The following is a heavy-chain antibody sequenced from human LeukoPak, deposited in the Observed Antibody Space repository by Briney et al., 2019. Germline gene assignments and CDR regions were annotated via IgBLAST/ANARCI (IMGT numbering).Heavy chain of an antibody. CDR1: GGSISGYY. CDR3: AREGDGYLGRFDY. V-gene: IGHV4-59*13. J-gene: IGHJ4*02. Sequence: SETLSLTCTVSGGSISGYYGSWIRQPPGKGLEWIGYIYYSGTTTYNPSLKSRVTISIGTSKNQFSLKLSSVTAADTAMYYCAREGDGYLGRFDYWGQGTLVTVSS. D-gene: IGHD5-24*01. CDR2: IYYSGTT.